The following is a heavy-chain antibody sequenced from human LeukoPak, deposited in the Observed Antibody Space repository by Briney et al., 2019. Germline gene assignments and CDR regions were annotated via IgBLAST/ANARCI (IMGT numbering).Heavy chain of an antibody. V-gene: IGHV3-30*18. CDR3: AKSDIVVVPAAHNWFDP. D-gene: IGHD2-2*01. CDR2: ISYDGSNK. J-gene: IGHJ5*02. Sequence: PGGSLRLSCAASGFTFSSYGMHWVRQAPGKGLEWVAVISYDGSNKYYADSVKGRFTISRDNSKDTLYLQMNSLRAEDTAVYYCAKSDIVVVPAAHNWFDPWGQGTLVTVSS. CDR1: GFTFSSYG.